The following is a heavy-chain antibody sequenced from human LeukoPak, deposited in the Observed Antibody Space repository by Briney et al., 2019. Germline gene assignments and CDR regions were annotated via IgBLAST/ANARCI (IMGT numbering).Heavy chain of an antibody. CDR2: IRYDGSNK. CDR1: GFTFSSYG. V-gene: IGHV3-30*02. J-gene: IGHJ5*02. Sequence: QPGGSLRLSCAASGFTFSSYGMHWVRQAPGKGLEWVAFIRYDGSNKYYADSVKGRFTISRDNSKNTPYLQMNSLRAEDTAVYYCAKGGVPAAIRWFDPWGQGTLVTVSS. CDR3: AKGGVPAAIRWFDP. D-gene: IGHD2-2*02.